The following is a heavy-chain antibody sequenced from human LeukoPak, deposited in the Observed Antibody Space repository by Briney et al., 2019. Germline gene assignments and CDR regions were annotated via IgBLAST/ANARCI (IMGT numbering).Heavy chain of an antibody. CDR2: ISAYSGNT. V-gene: IGHV1-18*01. D-gene: IGHD6-13*01. Sequence: ASVKVSCKASGYTFTSYGISWVRQAPGQGLEWMGWISAYSGNTNYAQKLQGRVTMTTDTSTSTAYMELRSLRSDDTAVYYCARAVVQQQPDNYYYYYYMDVWGKGTTVTISS. CDR1: GYTFTSYG. CDR3: ARAVVQQQPDNYYYYYYMDV. J-gene: IGHJ6*03.